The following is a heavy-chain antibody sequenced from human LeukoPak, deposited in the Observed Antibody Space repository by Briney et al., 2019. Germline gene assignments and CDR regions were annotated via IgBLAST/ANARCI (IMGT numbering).Heavy chain of an antibody. CDR3: ARDYGGGPYYFDY. V-gene: IGHV4-30-4*01. J-gene: IGHJ4*02. D-gene: IGHD4/OR15-4a*01. Sequence: SQTLSLTCTVSGGSISSGDYYWSWIRQPPGKGLEWIGYIYYSGSTYYNPSLKSRVTISVDTSKNQFSLKLSSVTAADTAVYYCARDYGGGPYYFDYWGQGTLVTVSP. CDR2: IYYSGST. CDR1: GGSISSGDYY.